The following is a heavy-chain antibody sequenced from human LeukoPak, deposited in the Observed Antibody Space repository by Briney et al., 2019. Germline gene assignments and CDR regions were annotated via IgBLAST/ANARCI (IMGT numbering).Heavy chain of an antibody. CDR2: ISYDAKSN. Sequence: GGSLRLSCATSVFALRRYGVHWVREAPGKGLEGGAVISYDAKSNYHVDSVKGRFTISRDNSKNTLYLQMNSLRAEDTAVYYCAKDGGNYYDTDDNYLMRSYMDVWGKGTTVTVSS. CDR1: VFALRRYG. D-gene: IGHD3-22*01. V-gene: IGHV3-30*18. CDR3: AKDGGNYYDTDDNYLMRSYMDV. J-gene: IGHJ6*04.